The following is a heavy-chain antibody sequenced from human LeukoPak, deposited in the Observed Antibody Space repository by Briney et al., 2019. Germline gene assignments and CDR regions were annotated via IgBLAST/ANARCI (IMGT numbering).Heavy chain of an antibody. CDR2: IRYDGSNK. J-gene: IGHJ5*02. CDR3: AKDVELRKRWFQQGMMNWFDP. Sequence: PGGSLRLSCAASGFTFSSYGMHWVRQAPGKGLEWVAFIRYDGSNKYYADSVKGRFTISRDNSKNTLYLQMNSLRAEDTAVYYCAKDVELRKRWFQQGMMNWFDPWGQGTLVTVSS. CDR1: GFTFSSYG. D-gene: IGHD3-10*01. V-gene: IGHV3-30*02.